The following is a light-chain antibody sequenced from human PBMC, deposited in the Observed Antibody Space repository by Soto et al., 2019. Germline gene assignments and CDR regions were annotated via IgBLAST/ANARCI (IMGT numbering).Light chain of an antibody. CDR1: ESVTSSC. CDR3: QKCGGSPLIS. Sequence: EIVLTQSPDTLSLSPGERATLSCTASESVTSSCLAWYQRKPGQAPRLLIHTTSTRATDIPDRFSGSRSGTDFALTISRLEPEDFAVYYCQKCGGSPLISFGPGTRVDI. V-gene: IGKV3-20*01. CDR2: TTS. J-gene: IGKJ3*01.